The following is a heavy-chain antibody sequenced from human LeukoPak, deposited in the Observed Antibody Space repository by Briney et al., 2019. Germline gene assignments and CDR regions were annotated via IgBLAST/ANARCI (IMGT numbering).Heavy chain of an antibody. CDR2: IVVGSGNT. CDR1: GFTFTSSA. V-gene: IGHV1-58*02. J-gene: IGHJ3*02. Sequence: SVKVSCKASGFTFTSSAMQWVRQARGQRLEWIGWIVVGSGNTNYAQKFQERVTITRDMSTSTAYMELSSLRSEDTAVYYCAAARHYYDIYAFDIWGQGTMVTVSS. D-gene: IGHD3-22*01. CDR3: AAARHYYDIYAFDI.